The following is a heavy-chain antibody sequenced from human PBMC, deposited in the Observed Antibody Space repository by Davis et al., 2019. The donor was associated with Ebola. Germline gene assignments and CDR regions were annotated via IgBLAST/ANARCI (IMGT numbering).Heavy chain of an antibody. CDR1: GGSISSSNW. V-gene: IGHV4-4*02. Sequence: MPSETLSLTCAVSGGSISSSNWWSWVRQPPGKGLEWIGEIYHSGSTNYNPSLKSRVTISVDKSKNQFSLKLSSVTAADTAVYYCARDISVGVTIIRSYGMDVWGQGTTVTVSS. CDR2: IYHSGST. J-gene: IGHJ6*02. CDR3: ARDISVGVTIIRSYGMDV. D-gene: IGHD1-26*01.